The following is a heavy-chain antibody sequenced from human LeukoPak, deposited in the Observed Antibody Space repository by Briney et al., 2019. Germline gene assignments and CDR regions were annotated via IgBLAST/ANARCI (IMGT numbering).Heavy chain of an antibody. CDR2: IRNKLAGGTA. J-gene: IGHJ4*02. V-gene: IGHV3-49*03. CDR1: GFTFPAYS. CDR3: TRDRIQTDY. Sequence: PGRSLRLSCTASGFTFPAYSMTWFRLAPGKGLGWVTFIRNKLAGGTAEYAASVRGRFTVSRDDSNSIVYLQMNNLKTEDTGVYYCTRDRIQTDYWGQGTLVTVSS.